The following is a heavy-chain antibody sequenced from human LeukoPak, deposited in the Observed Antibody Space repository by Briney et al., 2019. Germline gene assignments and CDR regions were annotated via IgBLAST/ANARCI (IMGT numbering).Heavy chain of an antibody. Sequence: ASVKVSCKAFGYTFTSYCISWGRQAPGQGLEWMGWISAYSGNTNYAQKLQGRVTMTTDTSSSTAYMELRSLSCDDAAVYYCAGGSRTSLVTLDYWGQGTLVTVSS. V-gene: IGHV1-18*01. CDR2: ISAYSGNT. D-gene: IGHD2-2*01. J-gene: IGHJ4*02. CDR3: AGGSRTSLVTLDY. CDR1: GYTFTSYC.